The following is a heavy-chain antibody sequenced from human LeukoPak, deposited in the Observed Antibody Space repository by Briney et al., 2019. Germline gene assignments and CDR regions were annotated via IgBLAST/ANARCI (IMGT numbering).Heavy chain of an antibody. V-gene: IGHV3-74*01. CDR1: GFTFSSFW. D-gene: IGHD2-15*01. Sequence: GGSLRLSCAASGFTFSSFWMHWVRQAPGKGLVWVSRIHSDGSITSYADSVKGRFTISRDNSKNTLYLQMNSLRAEDTAVYYCARDQDCSGGSCYSGTNFQHWGQGTLVTVPS. J-gene: IGHJ1*01. CDR3: ARDQDCSGGSCYSGTNFQH. CDR2: IHSDGSIT.